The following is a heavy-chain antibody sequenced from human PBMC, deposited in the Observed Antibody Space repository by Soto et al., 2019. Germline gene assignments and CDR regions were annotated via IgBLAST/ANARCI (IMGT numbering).Heavy chain of an antibody. CDR2: MNPNSGNT. Sequence: QVQLVQSGAEVKKPGASVKVSCKASEYTFTSYDINWVRQATGQGLEWMGWMNPNSGNTGYAQKFQGRVTMTRNTSISTAYMELSILRSEDTAVYYCARGIKYYDSGDDAFDIWGQGTMVTVSS. J-gene: IGHJ3*02. D-gene: IGHD3-10*01. CDR3: ARGIKYYDSGDDAFDI. CDR1: EYTFTSYD. V-gene: IGHV1-8*01.